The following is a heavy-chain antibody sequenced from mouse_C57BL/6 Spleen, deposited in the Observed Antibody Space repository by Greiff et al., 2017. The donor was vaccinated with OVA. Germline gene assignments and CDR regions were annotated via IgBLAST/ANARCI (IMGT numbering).Heavy chain of an antibody. CDR1: GFTFSDYY. V-gene: IGHV5-16*01. CDR2: INYDGSST. Sequence: EVKLVESEGGLVQPGSSMKLSCTASGFTFSDYYMAWVRQVPEKGLEWVANINYDGSSTYYLDSLKSRFIISRDNAKNILYLQMSSLKSEDTATYYCAREDYGNYGFDYWGQGTTLTVSS. J-gene: IGHJ2*01. CDR3: AREDYGNYGFDY. D-gene: IGHD2-1*01.